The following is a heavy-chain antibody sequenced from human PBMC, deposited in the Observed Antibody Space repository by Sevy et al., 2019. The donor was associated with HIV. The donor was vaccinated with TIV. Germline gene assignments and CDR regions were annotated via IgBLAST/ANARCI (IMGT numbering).Heavy chain of an antibody. CDR1: GFTFNKYN. CDR3: ARADQTYFFDY. CDR2: ITGYRTDI. Sequence: GGSLRLSCAASGFTFNKYNMNWVRQAPGKGLEWVSTITGYRTDIYYADSVKGRFTITTDDAKNSLYLQMNGLRADDTAIYYCARADQTYFFDYWGQGTLVTVSS. V-gene: IGHV3-21*06. J-gene: IGHJ4*02.